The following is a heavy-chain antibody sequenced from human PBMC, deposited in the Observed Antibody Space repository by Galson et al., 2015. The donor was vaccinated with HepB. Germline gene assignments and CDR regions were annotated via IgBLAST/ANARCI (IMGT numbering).Heavy chain of an antibody. CDR3: ARDRKRGKYSGYDQGGFDY. D-gene: IGHD5-12*01. Sequence: SETLSLTCAVYGGSFSGYYWSWIRQPPGKGLEWIGEINHSGSTNYNPSLKSRVTISVDTSKNQFSLKLSSVTAADTAVYYCARDRKRGKYSGYDQGGFDYWGQGTLVTVSS. J-gene: IGHJ4*02. CDR2: INHSGST. CDR1: GGSFSGYY. V-gene: IGHV4-34*01.